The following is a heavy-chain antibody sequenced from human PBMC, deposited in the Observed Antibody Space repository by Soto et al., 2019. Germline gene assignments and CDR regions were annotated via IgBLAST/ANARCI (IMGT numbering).Heavy chain of an antibody. CDR2: IKQDGSEK. V-gene: IGHV3-7*03. J-gene: IGHJ6*02. Sequence: EVQLVESGGGLVQPGGSLRLSCAASGFTFSSYWMSWVRQAPGKGLEWVANIKQDGSEKYYVDSVKGRFTISRDNAKNSLYLQMNSLRAEDTAVYYCARDKVDTAMVIYYYYGMDVWGQGTTVTVSS. CDR1: GFTFSSYW. D-gene: IGHD5-18*01. CDR3: ARDKVDTAMVIYYYYGMDV.